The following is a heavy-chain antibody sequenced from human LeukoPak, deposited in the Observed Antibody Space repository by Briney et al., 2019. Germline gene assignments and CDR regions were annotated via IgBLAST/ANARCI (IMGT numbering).Heavy chain of an antibody. CDR2: IYHSGST. D-gene: IGHD2-15*01. CDR3: ARDGGLAYSGEFDY. V-gene: IGHV4-38-2*02. Sequence: SSETLSLTCTVSGYSISSGYYWGWIRQPPGKGLEWIGSIYHSGSTYYNPSLKRRVTISVDTAKNQFSLKLSSVTAADTAVYYCARDGGLAYSGEFDYWGQGTLVTVSS. J-gene: IGHJ4*02. CDR1: GYSISSGYY.